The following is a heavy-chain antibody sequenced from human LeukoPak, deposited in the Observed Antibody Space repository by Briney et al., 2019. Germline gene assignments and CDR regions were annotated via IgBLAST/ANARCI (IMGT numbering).Heavy chain of an antibody. V-gene: IGHV4-59*01. CDR1: GGSISSYY. Sequence: SETLSLTCTVSGGSISSYYRSWIRQPPGKGLEWIGYIYYSGSTNYNPSLKSRVTISIDTSKNQFSLKLNSVTAADTAVYYCARDMSTYWAFDIWGQGTMVTVSS. CDR3: ARDMSTYWAFDI. J-gene: IGHJ3*02. CDR2: IYYSGST. D-gene: IGHD2-15*01.